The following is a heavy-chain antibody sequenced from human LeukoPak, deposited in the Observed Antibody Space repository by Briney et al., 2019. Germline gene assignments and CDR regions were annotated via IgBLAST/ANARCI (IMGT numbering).Heavy chain of an antibody. D-gene: IGHD4-17*01. V-gene: IGHV3-30*18. J-gene: IGHJ4*02. CDR2: ISYDGSNK. Sequence: AGRSLRLSCAASGFTFSSYGMHWVRQAPGKGLEWVAVISYDGSNKYYADSVKGRFTISRDNSKNTLYLQMNSLRAEDTAVYYCAKPYLDYGDYVGYFDYWGQGTLVTVSS. CDR3: AKPYLDYGDYVGYFDY. CDR1: GFTFSSYG.